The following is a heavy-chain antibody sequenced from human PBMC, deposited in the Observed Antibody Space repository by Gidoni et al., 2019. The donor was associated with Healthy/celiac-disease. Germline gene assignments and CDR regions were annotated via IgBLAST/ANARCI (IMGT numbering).Heavy chain of an antibody. J-gene: IGHJ3*02. CDR3: ARASTAQAFDI. CDR2: IYYSGST. V-gene: IGHV4-59*01. CDR1: GGSISSYY. D-gene: IGHD2-2*01. Sequence: QVQLQESGPGLVKPSETLSLTCTVSGGSISSYYWSWIRQPPGKGLEWIGYIYYSGSTNYNPSLKSRVTISVDTSKNQFSLKLSSVTAADTAVYYCARASTAQAFDIWGQGTMVTVSS.